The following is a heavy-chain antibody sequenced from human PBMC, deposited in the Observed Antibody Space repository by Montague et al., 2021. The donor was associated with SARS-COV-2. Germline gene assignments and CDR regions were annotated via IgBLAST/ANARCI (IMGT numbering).Heavy chain of an antibody. CDR3: ARSREEFTAIAVIITGGMHYFDF. V-gene: IGHV4-34*10. J-gene: IGHJ4*02. CDR1: GGSFGGDN. CDR2: RNHSKST. Sequence: SETLSLTCTVYGGSFGGDNWSWGCKAQGKGKKWKGERNHSKSTKYNQNLKIRGSMSIDTSKNKFYLKMSAVTAADTAVFYCARSREEFTAIAVIITGGMHYFDFWGQGTLVTVSS. D-gene: IGHD3-22*01.